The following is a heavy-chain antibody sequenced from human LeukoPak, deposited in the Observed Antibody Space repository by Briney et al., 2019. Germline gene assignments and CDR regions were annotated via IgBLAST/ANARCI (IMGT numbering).Heavy chain of an antibody. CDR3: ARDDCSTTPCYAY. Sequence: SLRLSCTTSGFTFTNYGINWVRQAPGKGLEWVAAIWYDGSKTSYTDSVKGRFTVSRDISKNTVYLQMNGLKAEDTAVYYCARDDCSTTPCYAYWGQGTLVTVSS. J-gene: IGHJ4*02. D-gene: IGHD2-2*01. CDR2: IWYDGSKT. CDR1: GFTFTNYG. V-gene: IGHV3-33*01.